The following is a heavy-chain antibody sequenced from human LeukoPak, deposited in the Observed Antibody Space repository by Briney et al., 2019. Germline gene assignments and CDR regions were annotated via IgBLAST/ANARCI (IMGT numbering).Heavy chain of an antibody. CDR2: IDYSGST. CDR3: ARALPVRGVISDAFDI. D-gene: IGHD3-10*01. CDR1: GDSSSNSIYY. V-gene: IGHV4-39*07. J-gene: IGHJ3*02. Sequence: SETLSLTCTVSGDSSSNSIYYWGWIRQPPGKGLEWIGTIDYSGSTYYNPSLKSRVTISVDTSKNQFSLKLSSVTAADTAVYYCARALPVRGVISDAFDIWGQGTMVTVSS.